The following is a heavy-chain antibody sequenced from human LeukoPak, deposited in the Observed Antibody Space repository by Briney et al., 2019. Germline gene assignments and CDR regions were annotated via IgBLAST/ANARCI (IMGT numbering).Heavy chain of an antibody. V-gene: IGHV3-30-3*01. CDR1: GFTFSSYA. D-gene: IGHD3-22*01. CDR3: ARGRYYDSSGYYYPGFDY. Sequence: GRSLRLSCAASGFTFSSYAMHWVRQAPGKGLEWVAVISYDGSNKYYADSVKGRFTISRDNSKNTLYLQMNSLRAEDTAVYYCARGRYYDSSGYYYPGFDYWGQGTLVTVSS. CDR2: ISYDGSNK. J-gene: IGHJ4*02.